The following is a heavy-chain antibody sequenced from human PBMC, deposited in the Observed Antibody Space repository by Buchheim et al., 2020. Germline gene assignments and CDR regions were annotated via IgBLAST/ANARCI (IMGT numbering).Heavy chain of an antibody. Sequence: EVQLVESGGGLVQPGGSLRLSCAASGFTFSSYEMNWVRQAPGKGLEWVSYISSSGSTIYYADSVKGRFTISRDNAKNSLYLQMNSRRAEDTAVYYCASLGGYDFWLGVSPFDPWGQGTL. V-gene: IGHV3-48*03. CDR1: GFTFSSYE. CDR3: ASLGGYDFWLGVSPFDP. CDR2: ISSSGSTI. J-gene: IGHJ5*02. D-gene: IGHD3-3*01.